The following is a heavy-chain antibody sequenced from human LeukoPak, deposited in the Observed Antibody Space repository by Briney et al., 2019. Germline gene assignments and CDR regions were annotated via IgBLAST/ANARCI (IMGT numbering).Heavy chain of an antibody. CDR2: ISYDGSNK. CDR1: GFTFSSYA. J-gene: IGHJ3*02. CDR3: ARPKYYYERTFDAFDI. Sequence: PGGSLRLSCAASGFTFSSYAMHWVRQAPGKGLEWVAVISYDGSNKYYADSVKGRFTISRDNSKNTLYLQMNSLRAEDTAVYYCARPKYYYERTFDAFDIWGQGTMVTVSS. D-gene: IGHD3-22*01. V-gene: IGHV3-30*04.